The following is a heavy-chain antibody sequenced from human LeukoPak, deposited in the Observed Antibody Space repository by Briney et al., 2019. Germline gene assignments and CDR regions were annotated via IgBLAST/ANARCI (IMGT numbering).Heavy chain of an antibody. D-gene: IGHD6-13*01. J-gene: IGHJ4*02. V-gene: IGHV3-21*01. CDR1: GFTFSRYS. CDR3: ARGTAAAKIDY. Sequence: GGSLRLPCAASGFTFSRYSMNWVRQAPGKGLEWVSSISSSGSSIYYADSVKGRFTISRDNAKNSLYLQMNSLRAEDTAVYYCARGTAAAKIDYWGQGTLVTVSS. CDR2: ISSSGSSI.